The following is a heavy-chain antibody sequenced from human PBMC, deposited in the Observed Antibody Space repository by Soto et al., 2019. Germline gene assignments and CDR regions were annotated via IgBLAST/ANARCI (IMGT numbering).Heavy chain of an antibody. V-gene: IGHV5-51*01. CDR1: GYSFTSFW. D-gene: IGHD3-22*01. CDR2: IYPGDSAT. J-gene: IGHJ4*02. CDR3: VGMDSSDLGIDY. Sequence: RGESLKIACKGSGYSFTSFWIAWVRQMPGKGLEWMGIIYPGDSATTYSPPFQGQVTISADKSISTAYLQWSGLKASDTAMYYCVGMDSSDLGIDYWGQGTLVTVSS.